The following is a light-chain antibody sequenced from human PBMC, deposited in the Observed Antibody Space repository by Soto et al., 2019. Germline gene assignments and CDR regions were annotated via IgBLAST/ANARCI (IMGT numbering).Light chain of an antibody. CDR2: GAS. J-gene: IGKJ2*01. V-gene: IGKV3-20*01. Sequence: EIVLTQSPGTLYLSPGERANLSCRASQSVSSSYLAWYQQKPGQAPRLLIYGASSRATGIPDRFSGSGSGTDFTLTISRLEPEDFAVYYCQQYGSSPRTFGQGTKLEIK. CDR3: QQYGSSPRT. CDR1: QSVSSSY.